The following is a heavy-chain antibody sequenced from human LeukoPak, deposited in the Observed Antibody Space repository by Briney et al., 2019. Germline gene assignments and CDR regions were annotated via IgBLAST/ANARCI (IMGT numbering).Heavy chain of an antibody. CDR1: GGSISSSSDY. CDR2: IYYSGST. CDR3: ARHRPLGLGNWFDP. Sequence: SETLSLTCTVSGGSISSSSDYWGWIRQPPGKGLEWIGSIYYSGSTYYNPSLKSRVTISVDTSKNQFSLKLSSVTAADTAVYYCARHRPLGLGNWFDPWGQGTLVTVSS. J-gene: IGHJ5*02. V-gene: IGHV4-39*01. D-gene: IGHD3-16*01.